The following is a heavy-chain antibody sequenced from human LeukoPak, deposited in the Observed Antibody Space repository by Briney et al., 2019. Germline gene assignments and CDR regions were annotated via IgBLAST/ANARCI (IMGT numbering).Heavy chain of an antibody. CDR2: ISYDGSNK. CDR3: ARWFGELLTVDY. J-gene: IGHJ4*02. CDR1: GFTFSSYG. Sequence: GGSLRLSCAASGFTFSSYGMHWVRQAPGKGLEWVAVISYDGSNKYYADSVKGRSTISRDNSKNTLYLQMNSLRAEDTAVYYCARWFGELLTVDYWGQGTLVTVSS. V-gene: IGHV3-30*03. D-gene: IGHD3-10*01.